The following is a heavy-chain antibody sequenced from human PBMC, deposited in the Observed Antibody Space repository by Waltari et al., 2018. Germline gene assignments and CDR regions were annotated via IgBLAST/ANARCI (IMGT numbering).Heavy chain of an antibody. CDR2: INHSGSP. J-gene: IGHJ6*02. CDR3: ARDNEGGPAATSYYYYYGMDV. CDR1: GGSFSGYY. Sequence: QVQLQQWGAGLLKPSETLSLTCAVYGGSFSGYYWSWIRQPPGKGLERIGEINHSGSPTYNPPLKSRVTISVDASKNQFSLKLSSVTAADTAVYYCARDNEGGPAATSYYYYYGMDVWGQGTTVTVSS. V-gene: IGHV4-34*01. D-gene: IGHD2-2*01.